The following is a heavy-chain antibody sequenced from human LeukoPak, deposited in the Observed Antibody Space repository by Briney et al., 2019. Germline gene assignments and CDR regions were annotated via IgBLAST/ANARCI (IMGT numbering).Heavy chain of an antibody. D-gene: IGHD2-2*01. J-gene: IGHJ4*02. V-gene: IGHV3-53*01. CDR2: IYSGGNT. CDR1: GFTVSINY. Sequence: TGGSLRLSCAASGFTVSINYMSWVRQAPGKGLEWVSVIYSGGNTYYADSVKGRFTISRDNSKNTVYLQMNSLRAEDTAVYYCARGETSSYGYWGQGTLVTVSS. CDR3: ARGETSSYGY.